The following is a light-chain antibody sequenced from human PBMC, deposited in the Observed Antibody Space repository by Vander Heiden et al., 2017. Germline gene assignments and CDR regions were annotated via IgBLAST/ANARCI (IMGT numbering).Light chain of an antibody. CDR1: QSVSSY. J-gene: IGKJ2*01. CDR2: DAS. Sequence: EIVLTQSPATLSLSPGERATLPCRASQSVSSYLAWYQQKPGQAPRLLMYDASNRATGIPARFRGSGSGTDCTLTIRSLEPEDFAVYYCQHRRTFGQGTKVEIK. V-gene: IGKV3-11*01. CDR3: QHRRT.